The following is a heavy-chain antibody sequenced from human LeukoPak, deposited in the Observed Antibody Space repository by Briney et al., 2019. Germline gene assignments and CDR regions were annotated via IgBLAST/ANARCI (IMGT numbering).Heavy chain of an antibody. CDR1: GFTFSSYG. Sequence: GGSLRLSCAASGFTFSSYGMHWVRQAPGKGLEWVAIIRYDGTNKYYADSVKGRFTISRDNSKNTLYLQMNSLRAEDTAVYYCTNLLRWEPYWGQGTLVTVSS. D-gene: IGHD4-23*01. CDR3: TNLLRWEPY. CDR2: IRYDGTNK. J-gene: IGHJ4*02. V-gene: IGHV3-30*02.